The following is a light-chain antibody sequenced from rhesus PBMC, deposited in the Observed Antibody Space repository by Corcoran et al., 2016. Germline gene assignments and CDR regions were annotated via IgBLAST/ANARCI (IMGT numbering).Light chain of an antibody. CDR3: QQYYNSPLT. V-gene: IGKV4-1*01. Sequence: DIVMTQSPDSLAVSLGERVTINCKSSQSLLYSSNNKNYLAWYQQKPGQTPNLLIYWASPRESGVPNRFSGGGSGTVFTLPISGLQAEDVAVFYCQQYYNSPLTFGGGTKVEIK. CDR1: QSLLYSSNNKNY. CDR2: WAS. J-gene: IGKJ4*01.